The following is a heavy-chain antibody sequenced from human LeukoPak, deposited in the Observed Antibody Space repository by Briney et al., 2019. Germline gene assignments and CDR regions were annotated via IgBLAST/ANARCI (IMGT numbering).Heavy chain of an antibody. V-gene: IGHV1-69*13. CDR2: IIPIFGTA. CDR3: ARVGSVRYSGSV. D-gene: IGHD1-26*01. CDR1: GYTFTSHG. Sequence: GASVKVSCKPSGYTFTSHGITWVRQAPGQGLEWMGGIIPIFGTANYAQKFQGRVTITADESTSTAYMELSSLRSEDTAVYYCARVGSVRYSGSVWGQGTLVTVSS. J-gene: IGHJ4*02.